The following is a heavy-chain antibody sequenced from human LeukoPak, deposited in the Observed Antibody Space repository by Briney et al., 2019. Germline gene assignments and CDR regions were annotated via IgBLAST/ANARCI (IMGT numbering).Heavy chain of an antibody. CDR2: IYTSGST. J-gene: IGHJ4*02. Sequence: SETLSLTCTVSGGSISSYYWSWIRQPAGKGLEWIGRIYTSGSTNYNPSLKSRVTMSVDTSKNQFSLKLSPVTAADTAVYYCARESVAYYYDSSGHYYFDYWGQGTLVTVSS. D-gene: IGHD3-22*01. CDR3: ARESVAYYYDSSGHYYFDY. CDR1: GGSISSYY. V-gene: IGHV4-4*07.